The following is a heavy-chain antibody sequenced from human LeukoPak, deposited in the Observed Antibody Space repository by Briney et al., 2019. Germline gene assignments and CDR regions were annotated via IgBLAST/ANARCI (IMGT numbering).Heavy chain of an antibody. CDR3: ARGAAQVGAHTPVDH. CDR2: IIPIFGTA. J-gene: IGHJ4*02. D-gene: IGHD1-26*01. CDR1: GGTFSSYA. V-gene: IGHV1-69*13. Sequence: GASVKVSCKASGGTFSSYAISWVRQAPGQGLEWMGGIIPIFGTANYAQKFQGRVTITADESTSTAYMELSSLRSEDTAVYYCARGAAQVGAHTPVDHWGQGTLVTVSS.